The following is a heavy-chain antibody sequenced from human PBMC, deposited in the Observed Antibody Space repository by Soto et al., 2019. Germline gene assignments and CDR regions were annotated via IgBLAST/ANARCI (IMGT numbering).Heavy chain of an antibody. Sequence: QVQLQESGPGLVKPSETLSLTCTVSGGSISSYYWSWIRQPPGKGLEWIGYIYYSGSTNYNPSLKSRVTISVDTSKKQFSLKLSSVTAADTAVYYCARYRGVSFYFDYWGQGTLVTVSS. CDR1: GGSISSYY. V-gene: IGHV4-59*01. CDR2: IYYSGST. CDR3: ARYRGVSFYFDY. D-gene: IGHD1-26*01. J-gene: IGHJ4*02.